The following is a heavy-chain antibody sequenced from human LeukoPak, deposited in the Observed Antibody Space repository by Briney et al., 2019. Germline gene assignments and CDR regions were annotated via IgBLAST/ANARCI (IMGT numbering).Heavy chain of an antibody. J-gene: IGHJ5*02. CDR1: GYSISSGYY. CDR2: IYHSGST. V-gene: IGHV4-38-2*01. CDR3: ARRKDFWSGYYS. Sequence: SETLSLTCAVSGYSISSGYYCGWIRQPPGKGLEWLGSIYHSGSTYYNPSLKSRVTISVDTSKNQFSLKLSSVTAADTAVYYCARRKDFWSGYYSWGQGTLVTVSS. D-gene: IGHD3-3*01.